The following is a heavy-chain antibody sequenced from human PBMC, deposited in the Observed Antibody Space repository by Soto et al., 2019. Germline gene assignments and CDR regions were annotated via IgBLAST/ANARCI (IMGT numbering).Heavy chain of an antibody. D-gene: IGHD1-26*01. CDR2: INPNSGGT. V-gene: IGHV1-2*04. CDR3: ARESGIVGARFPYWGMDV. Sequence: ASVKVSCKASGYTFTGYYMHWVRQAPGQGLEWMGWINPNSGGTNYAQKFQGWVTMTRDTSISTAYMELSRLRSDDTAVYYCARESGIVGARFPYWGMDVWGQGTTVTVSS. J-gene: IGHJ6*02. CDR1: GYTFTGYY.